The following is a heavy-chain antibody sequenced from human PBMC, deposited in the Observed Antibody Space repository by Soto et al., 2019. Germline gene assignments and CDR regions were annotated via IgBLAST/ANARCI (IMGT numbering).Heavy chain of an antibody. Sequence: ASVKVSCKASGYTFTSYDINWVRQATGQGLEWMGWMNPNSGNTGYAQKFQGRVTMTRNTSISTAYMELSSLRSEDTAVYYCARGPVFRPAIPFDPWGQGTLVTVSS. CDR1: GYTFTSYD. D-gene: IGHD2-2*01. J-gene: IGHJ5*02. CDR2: MNPNSGNT. V-gene: IGHV1-8*01. CDR3: ARGPVFRPAIPFDP.